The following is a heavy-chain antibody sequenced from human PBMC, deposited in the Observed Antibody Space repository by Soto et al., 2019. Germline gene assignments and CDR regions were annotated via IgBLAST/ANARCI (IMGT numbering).Heavy chain of an antibody. Sequence: ASVKVSCKVSGYTLTELSMHWVRQAPGKGLEWMGGFDPEDGETIYAQKFQGRVTMTEDTSTDIAYMELSSLRSEDTAVYYCATGHTRTYYYDSSGYYRAHPYFDYWGQGTLVTVSS. J-gene: IGHJ4*02. V-gene: IGHV1-24*01. D-gene: IGHD3-22*01. CDR1: GYTLTELS. CDR2: FDPEDGET. CDR3: ATGHTRTYYYDSSGYYRAHPYFDY.